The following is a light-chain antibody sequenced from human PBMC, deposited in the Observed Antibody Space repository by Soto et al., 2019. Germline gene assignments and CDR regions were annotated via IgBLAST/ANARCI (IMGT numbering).Light chain of an antibody. J-gene: IGKJ5*01. Sequence: EIVLTQSPVTLSLSSGERATLFCQASQSVSSSYLAWYQQKPGQAPRLLIYGASSRATGIPDRFSGSGSGTDFTLTISRLEPEDFAVYYCQQYGSSPPITFGQGTRLEIK. CDR2: GAS. V-gene: IGKV3-20*01. CDR1: QSVSSSY. CDR3: QQYGSSPPIT.